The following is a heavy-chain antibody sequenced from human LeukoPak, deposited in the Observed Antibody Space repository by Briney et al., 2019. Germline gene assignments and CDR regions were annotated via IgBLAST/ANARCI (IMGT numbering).Heavy chain of an antibody. J-gene: IGHJ5*02. CDR2: IIPIFGTA. D-gene: IGHD1-26*01. CDR3: ARPWYSGSYYNWFDP. Sequence: SVKVSCKASRGTFSSYAISWVRQAPGQGLERMGGIIPIFGTANYAQKFQGRVTMTRDTSISTAYMELSRLRSDDTAVYYCARPWYSGSYYNWFDPWGQGTLVTVSS. V-gene: IGHV1-69*05. CDR1: RGTFSSYA.